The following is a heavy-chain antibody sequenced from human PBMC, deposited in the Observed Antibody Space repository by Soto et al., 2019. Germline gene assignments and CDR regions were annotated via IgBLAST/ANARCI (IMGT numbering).Heavy chain of an antibody. CDR1: GFAFSTYG. V-gene: IGHV3-30*03. D-gene: IGHD1-26*01. CDR2: TTSDGARI. J-gene: IGHJ4*02. CDR3: ARKNPGREWELPDY. Sequence: QLQLVESGGGVVQPGRSLRLSCAASGFAFSTYGMHWVRQAPGKGLEWVAVTTSDGARINYADSVKGRFTISRDNSRTTLYLQMNSLRIDDTAVYYCARKNPGREWELPDYWGQGTLVTVSS.